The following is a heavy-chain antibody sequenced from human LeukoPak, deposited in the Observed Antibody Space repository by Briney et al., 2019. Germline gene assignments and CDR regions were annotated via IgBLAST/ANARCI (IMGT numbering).Heavy chain of an antibody. Sequence: SETLSLTCTVSGGSISSGGYYWSWIRQHPGKGLEWIGYIYYSGSTYYNPSLKSRVTISVDTSKNQFSLKLSSVTAADTAVYYCARARRLTMVRGVIDWFDLWGQGTLVTVSS. D-gene: IGHD3-10*01. CDR3: ARARRLTMVRGVIDWFDL. J-gene: IGHJ5*02. CDR1: GGSISSGGYY. V-gene: IGHV4-31*03. CDR2: IYYSGST.